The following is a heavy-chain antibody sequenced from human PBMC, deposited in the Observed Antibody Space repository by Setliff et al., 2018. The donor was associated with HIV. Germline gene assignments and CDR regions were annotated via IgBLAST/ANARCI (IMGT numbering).Heavy chain of an antibody. Sequence: SVKVSCEASGYTFTNYFVHWVRQAPGQGLEWMGGIIPMLDIANYAQKFQGRVTITADESTSTAYMELSSLRSEDTAVYYCARDQRAYNWNDAVFYYYGLDVWGQGTTVTVSS. CDR3: ARDQRAYNWNDAVFYYYGLDV. CDR1: GYTFTNYF. J-gene: IGHJ6*02. D-gene: IGHD1-20*01. V-gene: IGHV1-69*10. CDR2: IIPMLDIA.